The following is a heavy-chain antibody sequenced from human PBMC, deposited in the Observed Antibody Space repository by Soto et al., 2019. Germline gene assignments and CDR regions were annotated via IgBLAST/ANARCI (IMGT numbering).Heavy chain of an antibody. J-gene: IGHJ5*02. CDR1: GGSISSSSYY. D-gene: IGHD3-10*01. CDR3: ARQTYYYGSGSYGSLDP. CDR2: IYYSGST. V-gene: IGHV4-39*01. Sequence: SETLSLTCTVSGGSISSSSYYWGWIRQPPGKGLEWIGSIYYSGSTYYNPSLKSRVTISVDTSKNQFSLKLSSVTAADTAVYYCARQTYYYGSGSYGSLDPWGQGTQVTVSS.